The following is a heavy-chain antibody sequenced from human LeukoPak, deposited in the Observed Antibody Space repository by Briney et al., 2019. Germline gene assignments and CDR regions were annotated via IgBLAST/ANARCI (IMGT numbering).Heavy chain of an antibody. V-gene: IGHV1-2*06. CDR2: INPNSGGT. D-gene: IGHD4-17*01. CDR3: ARENYGDYAPGAFDI. CDR1: GYTFTGYY. J-gene: IGHJ3*02. Sequence: ASVKVSCKASGYTFTGYYMHWVRQAPGQGLEWMGRINPNSGGTNYAQKFQGRVTMTRDTSTSTAYMELSRLRSDDTAVYYCARENYGDYAPGAFDIWGQGTMVSVSS.